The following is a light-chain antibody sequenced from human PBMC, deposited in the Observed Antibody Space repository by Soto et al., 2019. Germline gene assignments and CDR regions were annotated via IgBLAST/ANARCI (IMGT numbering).Light chain of an antibody. CDR3: QSYDNDLSVV. V-gene: IGLV1-40*01. CDR2: DNN. CDR1: NSNIGAGHA. J-gene: IGLJ2*01. Sequence: QSVLTQPPSVSGAPGQRVTISCTGSNSNIGAGHAAQWYQQPPGTTPKLLIYDNNRRPSGVPVRFSGSRSDTSASLAITGLQAEDEADYYCQSYDNDLSVVFGGGTKVTVL.